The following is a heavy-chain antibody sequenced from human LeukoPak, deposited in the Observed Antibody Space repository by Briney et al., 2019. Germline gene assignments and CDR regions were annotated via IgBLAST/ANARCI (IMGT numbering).Heavy chain of an antibody. J-gene: IGHJ3*02. CDR3: AKDTSGWYDLGSFDI. CDR2: IKPDGSGK. D-gene: IGHD6-19*01. CDR1: GFAFGPYW. Sequence: GGSLRLSCAASGFAFGPYWMSWVRQAPGKGLEWVANIKPDGSGKYYGDSVKGRFTISRDNSKNTLYLQMYSLRAEDTAKYYCAKDTSGWYDLGSFDIWGQGTMVTVSS. V-gene: IGHV3-7*03.